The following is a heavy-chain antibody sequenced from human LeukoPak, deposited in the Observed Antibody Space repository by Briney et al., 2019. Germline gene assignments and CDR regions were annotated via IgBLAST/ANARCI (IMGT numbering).Heavy chain of an antibody. Sequence: SETLSLTCTVSGGSISSGGYYWSWIRQHPEKGLEWIGYIYYSGSTYYNPSLKSRVTISVDTSKNQFSLKLSSVTAADTAVYYCARDQRAQLWSYFDYWGQGTLVTVSS. D-gene: IGHD5-18*01. CDR2: IYYSGST. J-gene: IGHJ4*02. CDR1: GGSISSGGYY. CDR3: ARDQRAQLWSYFDY. V-gene: IGHV4-31*03.